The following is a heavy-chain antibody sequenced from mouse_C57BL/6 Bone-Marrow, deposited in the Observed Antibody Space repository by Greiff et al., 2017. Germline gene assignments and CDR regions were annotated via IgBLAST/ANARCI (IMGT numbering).Heavy chain of an antibody. Sequence: VQLQQPGAELVKPGASVKVSCKASGYTFTSYWMHWVKQRPGQGLEWIGRIHPSDIDTNYNQKFKGKATLTVDKSSSTAYMQLSSLTSEDSAVYYCASPSYFYAMDYWGQGTSVTVSS. J-gene: IGHJ4*01. CDR1: GYTFTSYW. D-gene: IGHD2-10*01. CDR2: IHPSDIDT. V-gene: IGHV1-74*01. CDR3: ASPSYFYAMDY.